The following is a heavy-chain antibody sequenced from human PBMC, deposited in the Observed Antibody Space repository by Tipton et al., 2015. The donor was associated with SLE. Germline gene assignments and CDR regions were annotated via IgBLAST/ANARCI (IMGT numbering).Heavy chain of an antibody. V-gene: IGHV4-34*01. CDR3: TRGGRGDGANPFDP. D-gene: IGHD4/OR15-4a*01. CDR1: RGSFSGYY. J-gene: IGHJ5*02. CDR2: TTHSGKT. Sequence: TLSLTCAVYRGSFSGYYWSWIRRPPGKGLECIGETTHSGKTNYNPSLKSRVTISADTSKNQFSLKLTSVTVADTAVYYCTRGGRGDGANPFDPWGQGTLVTVSS.